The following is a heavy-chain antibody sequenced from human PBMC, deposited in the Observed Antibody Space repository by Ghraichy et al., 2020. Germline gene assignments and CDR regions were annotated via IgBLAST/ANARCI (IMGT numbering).Heavy chain of an antibody. CDR3: ARKDY. CDR1: GFIFSNLW. Sequence: GGSLRLSCGASGFIFSNLWMSWVRQAPGNGLEWVASINQDGSEKYYVDSVKGRFTVSRDNAKNSLYLQMNSLRVEDTAVYYCARKDYWGQGTLVTVSS. V-gene: IGHV3-7*01. J-gene: IGHJ4*02. CDR2: INQDGSEK.